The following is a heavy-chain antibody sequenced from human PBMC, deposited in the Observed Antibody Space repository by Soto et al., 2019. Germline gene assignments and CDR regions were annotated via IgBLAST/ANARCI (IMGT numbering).Heavy chain of an antibody. Sequence: GGSLRLSCAASGFTFSSYAMHWVRQAPGKGLEWVAVISYDGSNKYYADSVKGRFTISRDNSKNTLYLQMNSLRAEDTAVYYCHIVVVVAAMPRFDYWGQGTLVTVSS. V-gene: IGHV3-30-3*01. CDR3: HIVVVVAAMPRFDY. D-gene: IGHD2-15*01. CDR1: GFTFSSYA. J-gene: IGHJ4*02. CDR2: ISYDGSNK.